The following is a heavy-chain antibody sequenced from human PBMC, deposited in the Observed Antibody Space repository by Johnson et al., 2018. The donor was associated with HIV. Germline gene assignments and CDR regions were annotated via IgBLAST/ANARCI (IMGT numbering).Heavy chain of an antibody. CDR1: GFTFSSYG. D-gene: IGHD5-24*01. V-gene: IGHV3-30*02. J-gene: IGHJ3*02. CDR3: AKDIYGYDAFDI. Sequence: LLVESGGGVVQPGGSLRLSCAASGFTFSSYGMHWVRQAPGKGLEWVAFIRYDGSNKYYADSVKGRFTISRDNSKNTLYLQMNRLRAEDTALYYCAKDIYGYDAFDIWGQGTMVTVSS. CDR2: IRYDGSNK.